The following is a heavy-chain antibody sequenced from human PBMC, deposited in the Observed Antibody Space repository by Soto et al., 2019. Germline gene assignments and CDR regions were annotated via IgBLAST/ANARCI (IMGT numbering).Heavy chain of an antibody. D-gene: IGHD6-19*01. Sequence: GSLRLSCAASGFTFSSYEMNWVRQAPGKGLEWVSYISSSGSTIYYADSVKGRFTISRDNAKNSLYLQMNSLRAEDTAVYYCARVDSSGWYGNAFDIWGQGTMVTVSS. CDR2: ISSSGSTI. CDR1: GFTFSSYE. J-gene: IGHJ3*02. V-gene: IGHV3-48*03. CDR3: ARVDSSGWYGNAFDI.